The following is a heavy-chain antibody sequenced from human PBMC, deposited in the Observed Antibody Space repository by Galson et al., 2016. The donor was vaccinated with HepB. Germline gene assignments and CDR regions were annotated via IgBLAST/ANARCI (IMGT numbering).Heavy chain of an antibody. CDR2: LSSDETDI. CDR1: GFNFRSYW. V-gene: IGHV3-74*01. D-gene: IGHD6-19*01. Sequence: SLRPSCAASGFNFRSYWMHWVRQVPGKGLVWVSRLSSDETDIIYADSVKGRFTVSRDNAKNTRFLERSSLRAEDTAVYYCARDQTVAGPSCIDYWGQGTLVTVSS. J-gene: IGHJ4*02. CDR3: ARDQTVAGPSCIDY.